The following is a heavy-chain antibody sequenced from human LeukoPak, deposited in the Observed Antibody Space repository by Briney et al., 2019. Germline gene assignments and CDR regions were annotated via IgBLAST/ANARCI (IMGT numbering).Heavy chain of an antibody. CDR3: AMHPGPVTRYFDY. CDR2: ISGSGGST. Sequence: PGGSLRLSCAASGFTFSSYAMSWVRQAPGKGLEWASAISGSGGSTYYADSVKGRFTISRDNSKNTLYLQMNSLRAEDTAVYYCAMHPGPVTRYFDYWGQGTLVTVSS. CDR1: GFTFSSYA. V-gene: IGHV3-23*01. J-gene: IGHJ4*02.